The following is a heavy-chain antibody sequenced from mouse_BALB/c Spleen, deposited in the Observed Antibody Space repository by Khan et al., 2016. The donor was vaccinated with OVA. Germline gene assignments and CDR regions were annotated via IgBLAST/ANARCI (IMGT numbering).Heavy chain of an antibody. CDR3: GGNVTGSFAY. CDR2: ISSGGDYT. V-gene: IGHV5-6*01. Sequence: EVELVESGADLVKPGGSLKLSCAASGFTFSSYSMSWVRQTPDKRLEWVASISSGGDYTYYPDSVKGRFTISRDNAKNTLYLQMSDLKSEDTAMYCGGGNVTGSFAYWGQGTLVTVSA. D-gene: IGHD4-1*01. J-gene: IGHJ3*01. CDR1: GFTFSSYS.